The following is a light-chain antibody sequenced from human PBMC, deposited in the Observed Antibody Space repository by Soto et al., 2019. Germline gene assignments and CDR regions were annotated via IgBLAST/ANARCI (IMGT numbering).Light chain of an antibody. CDR3: QQYNKWPLT. CDR2: GAS. J-gene: IGKJ4*01. CDR1: QTVCST. V-gene: IGKV3-15*01. Sequence: EIVMTQSPGTLSVSPGERATLSCRASQTVCSTLAWYQQRPGQAPRLLIYGASTRATGIPARFSGSGSGTEFTLSISSLQSEDFAVYYCQQYNKWPLTFGGGTKVEIK.